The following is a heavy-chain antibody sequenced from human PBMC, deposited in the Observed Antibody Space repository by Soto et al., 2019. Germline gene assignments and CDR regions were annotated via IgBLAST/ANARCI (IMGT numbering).Heavy chain of an antibody. Sequence: VQLVESGGGLVQPGGSLRLSCAASGFTFSNYWMYWVRQAPGKGLVWVSRINSDGSVSSYADSAKGRLTISRDNVKYTLYLQMDSLRAEDTAVYYCARGDCVGGPCYSLAGSFYYYMDVWGKGTTVTVFS. CDR2: INSDGSVS. D-gene: IGHD2-15*01. CDR1: GFTFSNYW. J-gene: IGHJ6*03. CDR3: ARGDCVGGPCYSLAGSFYYYMDV. V-gene: IGHV3-74*01.